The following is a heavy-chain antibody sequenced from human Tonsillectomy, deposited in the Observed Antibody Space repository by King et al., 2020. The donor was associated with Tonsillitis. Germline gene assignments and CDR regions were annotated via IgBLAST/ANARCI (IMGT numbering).Heavy chain of an antibody. CDR3: ARRRPGIAADTDF. D-gene: IGHD6-13*01. J-gene: IGHJ4*02. Sequence: VQLVESGAEVKKPGESLKISCKGSGYNFTSYWIGWVRQTPGKGLEWMGSIYPGDSDTRYSPSFQGQVTISADKSISTAFLQWSSLKASDTAMYYCARRRPGIAADTDFWGQGTLVTVSS. V-gene: IGHV5-51*01. CDR1: GYNFTSYW. CDR2: IYPGDSDT.